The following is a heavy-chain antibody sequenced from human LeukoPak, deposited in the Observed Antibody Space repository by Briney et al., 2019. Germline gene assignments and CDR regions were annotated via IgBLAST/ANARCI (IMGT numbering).Heavy chain of an antibody. D-gene: IGHD3-16*01. V-gene: IGHV4-34*01. CDR3: ARRMITFGGVIGRFDP. CDR2: INHSGST. Sequence: SETLCLTCAVYGGSFSGYYWSWIRQPPGKGLEWIGEINHSGSTNYNPSLKSRVTISVDTSKNQFSLKLSSVTAADTAVYYCARRMITFGGVIGRFDPWGQGTLVTVSS. J-gene: IGHJ5*02. CDR1: GGSFSGYY.